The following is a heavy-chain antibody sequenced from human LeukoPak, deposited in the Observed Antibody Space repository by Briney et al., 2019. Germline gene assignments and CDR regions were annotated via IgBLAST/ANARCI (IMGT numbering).Heavy chain of an antibody. Sequence: SETLSLTCAVYGGSFSGYYWSWTRQPPGKGLEWIGEINHSGSTNYNPSLKSRVTISVDTSKNQFSLKLSSVTAADTAVYYCARGETEKGNYYYYYMDVWGKGTTVTVSS. CDR3: ARGETEKGNYYYYYMDV. CDR2: INHSGST. CDR1: GGSFSGYY. V-gene: IGHV4-34*01. J-gene: IGHJ6*03.